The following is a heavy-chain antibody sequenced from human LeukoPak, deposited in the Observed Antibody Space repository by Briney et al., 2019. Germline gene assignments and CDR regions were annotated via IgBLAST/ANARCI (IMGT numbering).Heavy chain of an antibody. J-gene: IGHJ4*02. CDR2: ISYDGSNK. V-gene: IGHV3-30-3*01. CDR3: ARDFRAYYDFWSGYENIDY. Sequence: GSLRLSCAASGFTFSSHAMHWVRQAPGKGLEWVAVISYDGSNKYYADSVKGRFTISRDNSKNTLYLQMNSLRAEDTAVYYCARDFRAYYDFWSGYENIDYWGQGTLVTVSS. CDR1: GFTFSSHA. D-gene: IGHD3-3*01.